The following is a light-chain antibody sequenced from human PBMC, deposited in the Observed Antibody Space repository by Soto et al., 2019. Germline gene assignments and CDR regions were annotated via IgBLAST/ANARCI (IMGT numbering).Light chain of an antibody. J-gene: IGKJ5*01. V-gene: IGKV3-11*01. CDR1: QSVSSY. CDR2: DAS. Sequence: EIVLTQSPATLSLSPGERATLSCRASQSVSSYLAWYQQKPGKAPRFLIYDASNRATGIPARFSGSGSGTDFTLTISSLEPEDFAVYYCQQRKAFGQGTRLEI. CDR3: QQRKA.